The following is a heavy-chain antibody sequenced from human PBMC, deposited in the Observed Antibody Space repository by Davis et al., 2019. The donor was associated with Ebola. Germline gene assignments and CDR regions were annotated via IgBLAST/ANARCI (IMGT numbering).Heavy chain of an antibody. V-gene: IGHV3-33*01. Sequence: GESLKISCAASGFTFSSYAMHWVRQSPGKGLEWVAVIYSGGSYTNYADSVKGRFTISRDNTKNTLYLQMNSLRGEDTAVYYCVRDTSHQLPHWLYYFYGMDVWGQGTTVTVSS. CDR1: GFTFSSYA. CDR3: VRDTSHQLPHWLYYFYGMDV. J-gene: IGHJ6*02. CDR2: IYSGGSYT. D-gene: IGHD2-2*01.